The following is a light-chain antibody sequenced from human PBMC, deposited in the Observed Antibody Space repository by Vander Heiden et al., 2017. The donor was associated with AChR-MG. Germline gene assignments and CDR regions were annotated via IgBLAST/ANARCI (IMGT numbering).Light chain of an antibody. J-gene: IGLJ2*01. CDR3: AAWEDSLNGHVV. V-gene: IGLV1-44*01. Sequence: QSVLTQPPSASGTPGPTVTLSCSGSSSNIGSNTVNWYQQLPGTAPKLLIYSNNQRPSGVPDRFSGSKSGTSASLAISGLQSEDEADYYCAAWEDSLNGHVVFGGGTKLTVL. CDR2: SNN. CDR1: SSNIGSNT.